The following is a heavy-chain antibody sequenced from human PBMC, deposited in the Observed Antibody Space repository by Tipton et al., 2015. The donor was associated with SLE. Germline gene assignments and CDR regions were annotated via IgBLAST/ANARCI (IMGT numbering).Heavy chain of an antibody. J-gene: IGHJ5*02. CDR3: ARDGCSGGSCYSWWFDP. V-gene: IGHV4-34*01. Sequence: TLSLTCAVSGGSFSGYYWSWIRQPPGKGLEWIGEINHSGSTNYNPSLKSRVTISVDTSKNQFSLKLSSVTAADTAVYYCARDGCSGGSCYSWWFDPWGQGTLVTVSS. CDR1: GGSFSGYY. CDR2: INHSGST. D-gene: IGHD2-15*01.